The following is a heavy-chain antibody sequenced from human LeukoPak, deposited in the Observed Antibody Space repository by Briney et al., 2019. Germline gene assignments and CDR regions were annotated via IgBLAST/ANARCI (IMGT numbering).Heavy chain of an antibody. CDR2: INHSGNT. J-gene: IGHJ5*02. CDR3: ARVSPSNWFDP. CDR1: GGSLTGYY. V-gene: IGHV4-34*01. Sequence: SETLSLTCAVYGGSLTGYYWSWIRQPPGKGLEWIGEINHSGNTNYNLSLKSRVTLSVDTSKNQFSLKVNSVTAADTAVYYCARVSPSNWFDPWGQGTLVTVSS.